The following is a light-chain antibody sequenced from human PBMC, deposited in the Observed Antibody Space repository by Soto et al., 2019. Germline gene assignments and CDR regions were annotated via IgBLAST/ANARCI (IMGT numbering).Light chain of an antibody. CDR2: DAV. CDR1: QSIGPY. CDR3: QQRSDWPPLT. V-gene: IGKV3-11*01. J-gene: IGKJ4*02. Sequence: EIVLTQSPDTLSLSPGERATLSCRASQSIGPYLAWYQQKPGQSPRLLVYDAVNRAAGAPDRFSGSGSGTDVTLTISSLEPEDSAVYICQQRSDWPPLTFGGGTNVEIK.